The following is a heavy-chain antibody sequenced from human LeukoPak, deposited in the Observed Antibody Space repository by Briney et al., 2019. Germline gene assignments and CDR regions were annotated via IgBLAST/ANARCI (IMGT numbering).Heavy chain of an antibody. Sequence: ASVKVSCKASGYTFTSHYVHWVRQAPGQGPEWMGMINPSGGSTSYSQKFQGRVTMTRDTSTTTLYMDLSSLRSEDTAVYYCARSPITNIWYYFDYRGQGTLVTVSS. CDR1: GYTFTSHY. V-gene: IGHV1-46*01. J-gene: IGHJ4*02. D-gene: IGHD2-8*02. CDR3: ARSPITNIWYYFDY. CDR2: INPSGGST.